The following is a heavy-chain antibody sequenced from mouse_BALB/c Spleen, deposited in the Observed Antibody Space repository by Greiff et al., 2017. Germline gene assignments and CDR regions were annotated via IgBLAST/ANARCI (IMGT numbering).Heavy chain of an antibody. CDR3: TTVVRGYAMDY. D-gene: IGHD1-1*01. CDR2: IDPENGDT. V-gene: IGHV14-4*02. Sequence: EVQLQQSGAELVRSGASVKLSCTASGFNIKDYYMHWVKQRPEQGLEWIGWIDPENGDTEYAPKFQGKATMTADTSSNTAYLQLSSLTSEDTAVYYCTTVVRGYAMDYWGQGTSVTVSS. J-gene: IGHJ4*01. CDR1: GFNIKDYY.